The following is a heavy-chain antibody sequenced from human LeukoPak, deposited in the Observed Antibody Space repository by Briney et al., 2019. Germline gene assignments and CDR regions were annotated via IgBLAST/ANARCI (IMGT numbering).Heavy chain of an antibody. Sequence: GGSLRLSCAASGFTFSSYEMNWVRQAPGKGLEWVSYISSGGSPIYYADSVKGRFTISRDNAKSSLYLQMNSLRAEDAAVYYCAREGGVGYIYGPDYWGQGTLVTVSS. CDR2: ISSGGSPI. CDR1: GFTFSSYE. D-gene: IGHD5-18*01. CDR3: AREGGVGYIYGPDY. V-gene: IGHV3-48*03. J-gene: IGHJ4*02.